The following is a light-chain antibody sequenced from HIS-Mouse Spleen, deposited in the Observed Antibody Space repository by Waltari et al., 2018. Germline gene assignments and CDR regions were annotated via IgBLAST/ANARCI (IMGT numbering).Light chain of an antibody. CDR2: DDR. V-gene: IGLV3-21*02. CDR1: NIGSKS. Sequence: SYVLTQPPSVSVAPGQTARITCGGNNIGSKSVHWYQQKPGQAPVLVVYDDRDRPSGIPERFSCSNSGNTATLTISRVEAGDEADYYCQVWDSSSDRVFGTGTKVTVL. J-gene: IGLJ1*01. CDR3: QVWDSSSDRV.